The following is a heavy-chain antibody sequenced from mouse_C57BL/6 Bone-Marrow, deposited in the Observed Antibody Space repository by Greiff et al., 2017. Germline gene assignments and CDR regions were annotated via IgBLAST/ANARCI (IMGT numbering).Heavy chain of an antibody. D-gene: IGHD1-1*01. CDR2: IYPGSGST. J-gene: IGHJ3*01. V-gene: IGHV1-55*01. CDR1: GYTFTSYW. Sequence: QVQLQQPGAELVKPGASVKMSCKASGYTFTSYWITWVKQRPGQGLEWIGDIYPGSGSTNYNEKFTSKATLTVDTSSSTAYMQLSRLTSEDSAVYYCAKKATVVGEGFAYWGQGTLVTVSA. CDR3: AKKATVVGEGFAY.